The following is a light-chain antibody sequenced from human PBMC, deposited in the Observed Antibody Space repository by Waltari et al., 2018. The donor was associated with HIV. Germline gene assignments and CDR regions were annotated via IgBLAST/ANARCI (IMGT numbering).Light chain of an antibody. J-gene: IGKJ5*01. CDR3: MQALQTPPT. V-gene: IGKV2-28*01. CDR2: LGS. Sequence: DVVMTQSPVSLPVTLGETASISCRCNQSLLHSNGYDYLDWYLQKPGQSPQLLIYLGSNRASAVPDRFSGSGSGTDFTLRISRVEAGDVGIYYCMQALQTPPTFGQGTRLEIK. CDR1: QSLLHSNGYDY.